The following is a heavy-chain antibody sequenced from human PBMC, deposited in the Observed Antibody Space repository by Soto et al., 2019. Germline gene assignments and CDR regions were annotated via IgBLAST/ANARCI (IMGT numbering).Heavy chain of an antibody. CDR3: ARMVRGSNIDNYHYMDV. D-gene: IGHD3-10*01. Sequence: QVQLVQSGAEVKKPGASVKVSCKASGYTFTSHGISWVRQAPGQGPEWMGWISASNGDTNYAQKFQGRLTVTTDTSTSTGYMELRSVRSEDTAVYYCARMVRGSNIDNYHYMDVWGTGTKVTVSS. CDR1: GYTFTSHG. V-gene: IGHV1-18*01. J-gene: IGHJ6*03. CDR2: ISASNGDT.